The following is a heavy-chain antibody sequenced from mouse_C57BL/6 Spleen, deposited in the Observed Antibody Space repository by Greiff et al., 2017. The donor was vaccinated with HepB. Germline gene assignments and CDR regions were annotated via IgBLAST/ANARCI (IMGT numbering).Heavy chain of an antibody. D-gene: IGHD3-2*02. CDR3: ARWDSSGSWFAY. Sequence: VQLQQPGAELVKPGASVKLSCKASGYTFTSYWMHWVKQRPGRGLEGIGRIDPNSGGTKYNEKFKSKATLTVDKPSSTAYMQLSSLTSEDSAVYYCARWDSSGSWFAYWGQGTLVTVSA. CDR2: IDPNSGGT. V-gene: IGHV1-72*01. CDR1: GYTFTSYW. J-gene: IGHJ3*01.